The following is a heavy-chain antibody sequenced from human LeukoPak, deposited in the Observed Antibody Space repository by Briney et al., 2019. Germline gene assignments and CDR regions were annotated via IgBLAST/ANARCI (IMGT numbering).Heavy chain of an antibody. D-gene: IGHD4-17*01. CDR2: IYHTGST. J-gene: IGHJ4*02. CDR1: GGSISSGGYS. Sequence: SQTLSLTCAVSGGSISSGGYSWSWIRQPPEKGLEWIGYIYHTGSTYYNPSLRSRVTLSVDRSKNQFSLRLSSVTAADTAVYYCARGESTVTSPMDYWGQGTLVTVSS. CDR3: ARGESTVTSPMDY. V-gene: IGHV4-30-2*01.